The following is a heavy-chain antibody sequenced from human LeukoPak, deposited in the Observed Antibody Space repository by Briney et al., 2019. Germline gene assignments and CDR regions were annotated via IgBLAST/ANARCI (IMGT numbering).Heavy chain of an antibody. CDR3: AKPAKTDYADY. D-gene: IGHD1-14*01. CDR2: ISGSGGNT. CDR1: GFTFSNYN. J-gene: IGHJ4*02. Sequence: GGALRLSCAASGFTFSNYNMHWVRQAPGKGLEWVSAISGSGGNTYYADSVKGRFTISRDNSKNTLYLQMNSLRAEDTALYYCAKPAKTDYADYWGQGTLVTVSS. V-gene: IGHV3-23*01.